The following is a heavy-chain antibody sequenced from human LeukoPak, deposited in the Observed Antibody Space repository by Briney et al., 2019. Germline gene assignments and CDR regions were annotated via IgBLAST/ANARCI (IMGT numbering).Heavy chain of an antibody. CDR3: AKEYSSGWSYWYFDL. Sequence: GGSLRLSCAVSGFTFSNYWLSWVRQAPGKGLEWVANIKQHGSGKYYVDSLKGRFTISRDNAKNSLYLQMNSLRPEDTAVYFCAKEYSSGWSYWYFDLWGRGTLVTVSS. V-gene: IGHV3-7*01. J-gene: IGHJ2*01. CDR2: IKQHGSGK. D-gene: IGHD6-19*01. CDR1: GFTFSNYW.